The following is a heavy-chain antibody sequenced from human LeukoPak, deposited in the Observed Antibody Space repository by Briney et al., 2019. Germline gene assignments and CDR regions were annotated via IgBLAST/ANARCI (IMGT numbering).Heavy chain of an antibody. V-gene: IGHV3-23*01. CDR3: AKVVSTTLSYWYGMDV. CDR2: ISGSGGST. CDR1: GFTFSSYA. J-gene: IGHJ6*02. D-gene: IGHD1-14*01. Sequence: GGSLRLSCAASGFTFSSYAMSWVRQAPGKGLEWVSAISGSGGSTYYADSVKGRFTISRDNSKDTVFLQTNGLRAEDTAVYYCAKVVSTTLSYWYGMDVWGQGTTVTVSS.